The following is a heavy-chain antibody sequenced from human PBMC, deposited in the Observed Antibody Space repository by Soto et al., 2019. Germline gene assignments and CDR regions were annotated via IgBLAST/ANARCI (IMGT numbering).Heavy chain of an antibody. CDR1: GGSISSGGYY. CDR3: ATSRYSSSWYGYYGMDV. CDR2: IYYSGST. D-gene: IGHD6-13*01. J-gene: IGHJ6*02. V-gene: IGHV4-30-4*08. Sequence: LTCTVSGGSISSGGYYWSWIRQHPGKGLEWIGYIYYSGSTYYNPSLKSRVTISVDTSKNQFSLKLSSVTAADTAVYYCATSRYSSSWYGYYGMDVWGQGTTVTVSS.